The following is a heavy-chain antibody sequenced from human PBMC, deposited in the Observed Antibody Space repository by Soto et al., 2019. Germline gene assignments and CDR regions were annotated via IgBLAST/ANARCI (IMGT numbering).Heavy chain of an antibody. Sequence: SETLSLTCDVSGDSISISGSSWNWIRQPPGKALEWIGFTYHSGSTYYNPSLESRVTISVDRSKNQFSLKLKSVTAADRAVYYCAASXSTQYYDSSGYYPDFDIWGQGIMVTVSS. CDR1: GDSISISGSS. D-gene: IGHD3-22*01. J-gene: IGHJ3*02. CDR3: AASXSTQYYDSSGYYPDFDI. V-gene: IGHV4-30-2*01. CDR2: TYHSGST.